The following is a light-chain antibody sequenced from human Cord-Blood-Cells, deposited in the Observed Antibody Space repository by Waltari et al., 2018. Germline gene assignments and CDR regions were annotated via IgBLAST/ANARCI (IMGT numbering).Light chain of an antibody. CDR2: DAS. Sequence: DIQMTQSPSTLSASVGDRVTITCRASKSISSWLAWYQQKPGKAPKLLIYDASSLESGVPSRFSGSGSGTEFTLTISSLQPDDFATYCCQQYNSYSWTFGQGTKVEIK. CDR3: QQYNSYSWT. CDR1: KSISSW. J-gene: IGKJ1*01. V-gene: IGKV1-5*01.